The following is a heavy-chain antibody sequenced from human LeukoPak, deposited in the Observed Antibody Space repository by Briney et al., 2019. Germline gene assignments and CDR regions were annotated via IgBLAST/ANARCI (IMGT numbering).Heavy chain of an antibody. V-gene: IGHV3-66*01. CDR1: GFTVSSNY. Sequence: GGSLRLSCAASGFTVSSNYMSWVRQAPGKGLEWVSVIYSGGSTYYADSVKGRFTISRDNSKNTLYLQMNSLRAEDTAVYYCASSYYYDSSDWGRDYWGQGTLVTVSS. CDR2: IYSGGST. J-gene: IGHJ4*02. CDR3: ASSYYYDSSDWGRDY. D-gene: IGHD3-22*01.